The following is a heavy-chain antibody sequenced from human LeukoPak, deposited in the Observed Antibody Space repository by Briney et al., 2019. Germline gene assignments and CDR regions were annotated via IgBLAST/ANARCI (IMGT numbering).Heavy chain of an antibody. V-gene: IGHV1-69*04. CDR2: IIPILGIA. J-gene: IGHJ6*02. CDR1: GYTFTSYY. CDR3: AREGGGPTAAIGDYYYYGMDV. Sequence: SVKVSCKASGYTFTSYYMHWVRQAPGQGLEWMGRIIPILGIANYAQKFQGRVTITADKSTSTAYMELSSLRSEDTAVYYCAREGGGPTAAIGDYYYYGMDVWGQGTTVTVSS. D-gene: IGHD2-2*02.